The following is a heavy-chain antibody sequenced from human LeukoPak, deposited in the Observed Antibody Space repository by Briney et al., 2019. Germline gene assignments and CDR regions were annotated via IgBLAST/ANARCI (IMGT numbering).Heavy chain of an antibody. CDR1: GFTFTYFT. V-gene: IGHV3-23*01. CDR2: ISGSDSST. Sequence: GGSLRLSCAASGFTFTYFTMTWVRQAPGKGLEWVSGISGSDSSTYSADSVKGRFTISRDDSQSTLYLHMNSLRAEDKAVYYCAKVSALSSSGWFGVFDFWGQGTLVTVSS. J-gene: IGHJ4*02. D-gene: IGHD6-19*01. CDR3: AKVSALSSSGWFGVFDF.